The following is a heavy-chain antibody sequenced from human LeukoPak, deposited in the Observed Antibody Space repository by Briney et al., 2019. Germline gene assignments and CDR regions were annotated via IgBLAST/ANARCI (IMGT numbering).Heavy chain of an antibody. CDR3: AREVTAMVTS. CDR2: INHSGST. Sequence: KPSETLSLTCAVYSGSFSGYYWSWIRQPPGKGLEWIGEINHSGSTNYNPSLKSRVTISVDTSKNQFSLKLSSVTAADTAVYYCAREVTAMVTSWGQGTLVTVSS. CDR1: SGSFSGYY. V-gene: IGHV4-34*01. D-gene: IGHD5-18*01. J-gene: IGHJ5*02.